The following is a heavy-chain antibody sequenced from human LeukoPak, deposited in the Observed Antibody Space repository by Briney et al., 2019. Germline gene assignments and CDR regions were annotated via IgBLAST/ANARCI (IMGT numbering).Heavy chain of an antibody. D-gene: IGHD3-10*02. CDR1: GFTFDDHG. J-gene: IGHJ6*04. CDR3: AELGITMIGGV. V-gene: IGHV3-48*03. CDR2: ISSSGSTI. Sequence: GGSLRLSCAASGFTFDDHGMNWVRQAPGKGLEWVSYISSSGSTIYYADSVKGRFTISRDNAKNSLYLQMNSLRAEDTAVYYCAELGITMIGGVWGKGTTVTISS.